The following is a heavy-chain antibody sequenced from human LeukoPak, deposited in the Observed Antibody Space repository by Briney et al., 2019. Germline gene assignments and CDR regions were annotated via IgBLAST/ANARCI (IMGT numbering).Heavy chain of an antibody. CDR1: GGTFSSYA. CDR2: IIPIFGTA. V-gene: IGHV1-69*05. CDR3: ARDYYGSGSYDY. D-gene: IGHD3-10*01. J-gene: IGHJ4*02. Sequence: ASVKVSCKASGGTFSSYAISWVRQAPGQGLEWMGGIIPIFGTANYAQKFQGRVTITTDESTSTAYMELSSLRSEDTAVYYCARDYYGSGSYDYWGQGTLVTVSS.